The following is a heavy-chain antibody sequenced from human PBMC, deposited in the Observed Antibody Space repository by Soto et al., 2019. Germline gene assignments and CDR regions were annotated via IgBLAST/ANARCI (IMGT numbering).Heavy chain of an antibody. V-gene: IGHV4-39*01. CDR2: NYYSGIT. CDR3: ARLHGYCISSSCHGHYAMDV. D-gene: IGHD2-2*01. Sequence: SETLSLTCTVPGGSISSGGYYWTWIRQHPGKGLEWIGYNYYSGITYYNPSLKSRVTVSVDTSKNQFSLKVTSVTAADTAVYYCARLHGYCISSSCHGHYAMDVWGQGTTVTVSS. CDR1: GGSISSGGYY. J-gene: IGHJ6*02.